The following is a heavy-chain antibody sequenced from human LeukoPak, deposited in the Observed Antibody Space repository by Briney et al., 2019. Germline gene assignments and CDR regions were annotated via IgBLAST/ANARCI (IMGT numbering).Heavy chain of an antibody. V-gene: IGHV3-23*01. D-gene: IGHD2-8*01. CDR1: GFTFSNYA. Sequence: GGSLRLSCAASGFTFSNYAMSSVRQAPGGGLGWVSGISGSGGGTYNADYVKRGFPISRDNSKNTQYLQMNSLRAEDTAVYYCAKDRSCTNNICHGDLDYGGQGTLVTVSS. CDR2: ISGSGGGT. CDR3: AKDRSCTNNICHGDLDY. J-gene: IGHJ4*02.